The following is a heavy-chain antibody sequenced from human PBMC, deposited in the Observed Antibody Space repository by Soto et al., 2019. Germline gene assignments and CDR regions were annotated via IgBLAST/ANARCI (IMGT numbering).Heavy chain of an antibody. J-gene: IGHJ5*02. CDR1: GFTFSSYA. D-gene: IGHD2-21*02. CDR3: AKFYGGNSAHTYTIDP. Sequence: EVQLLESGGGLVQPGGSLRLSCAASGFTFSSYAMSWVRQAPGKGLEWVSTISSSGGSTHYADSVKGRFTISRDNSKNPLYMQMNSLRSEDTAVYYWAKFYGGNSAHTYTIDPWGQGTLVTVSS. V-gene: IGHV3-23*01. CDR2: ISSSGGST.